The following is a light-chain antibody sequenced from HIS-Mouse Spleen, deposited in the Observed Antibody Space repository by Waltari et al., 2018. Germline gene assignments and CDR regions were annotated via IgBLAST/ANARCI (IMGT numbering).Light chain of an antibody. Sequence: QSALTQPASVSGSPGQSITISCTGTSRYVGCYNLVSWYQQHPGKAPKLMIYEGSKRPSGVSNRFSGSKSGNTASLTISGLQAEDEADYYCCSYAGSSTWVFGGGTKLTVL. V-gene: IGLV2-23*01. CDR1: SRYVGCYNL. CDR3: CSYAGSSTWV. J-gene: IGLJ3*02. CDR2: EGS.